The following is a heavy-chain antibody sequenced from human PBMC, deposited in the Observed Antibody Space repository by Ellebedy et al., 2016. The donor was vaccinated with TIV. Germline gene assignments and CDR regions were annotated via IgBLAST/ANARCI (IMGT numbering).Heavy chain of an antibody. CDR2: ISAYNGNT. D-gene: IGHD2-2*03. J-gene: IGHJ6*02. CDR3: ARMDIVVVPAAYYYGMDV. V-gene: IGHV1-18*01. CDR1: GYTFTSYG. Sequence: ASVKVSXXASGYTFTSYGISWVRQAPGQGLEWMGWISAYNGNTNYAQKLQGRVTMTTDTSTSTAYMELRSLRSEDTAVYYCARMDIVVVPAAYYYGMDVWGQGTTVTVSS.